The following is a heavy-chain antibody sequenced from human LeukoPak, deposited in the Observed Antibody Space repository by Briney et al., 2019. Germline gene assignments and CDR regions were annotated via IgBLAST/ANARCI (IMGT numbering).Heavy chain of an antibody. V-gene: IGHV4-34*01. CDR1: GGSFSGYY. J-gene: IGHJ4*02. Sequence: SETLSLTCAVYGGSFSGYYWSWIRQPPGKGLEWIGTIYHSGNTYYNPSLKSRVTISIDTSKNQFSLKLRSVTATDTAVYYCARDQVPRRWGQGTLVTVSS. CDR2: IYHSGNT. CDR3: ARDQVPRR.